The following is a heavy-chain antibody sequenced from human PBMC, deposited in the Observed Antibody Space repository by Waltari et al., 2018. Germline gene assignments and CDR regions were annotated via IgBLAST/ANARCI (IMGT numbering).Heavy chain of an antibody. Sequence: QVQLQESGPGLVKPSETLSLTCTVSGGSISSYYWRWIRQPPGKGLEWIGYIYYSGSTNYNPSLKSRVTISVDTSKNQFSLKLSSVTAADTAVYYCARDNPHYDILTGYYNGYFDYWGQGTLVTVSS. CDR1: GGSISSYY. J-gene: IGHJ4*02. D-gene: IGHD3-9*01. V-gene: IGHV4-59*01. CDR2: IYYSGST. CDR3: ARDNPHYDILTGYYNGYFDY.